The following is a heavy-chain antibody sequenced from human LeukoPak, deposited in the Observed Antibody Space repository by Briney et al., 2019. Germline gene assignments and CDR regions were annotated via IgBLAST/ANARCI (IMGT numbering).Heavy chain of an antibody. CDR3: ARDPPTGMASGRQDH. CDR1: GYTFTSYG. Sequence: ASVKVSCKASGYTFTSYGISWVRQAPGQGLEWMGRISAYNGDTMYAEKFQGRVTITTDTSTRTAYMELRSLRSEDTAVYYCARDPPTGMASGRQDHWGQGTLVTVSS. J-gene: IGHJ4*02. V-gene: IGHV1-18*01. CDR2: ISAYNGDT. D-gene: IGHD4-4*01.